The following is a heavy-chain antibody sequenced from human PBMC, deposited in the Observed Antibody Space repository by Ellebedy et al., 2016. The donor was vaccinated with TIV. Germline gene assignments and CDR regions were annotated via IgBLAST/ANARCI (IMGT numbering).Heavy chain of an antibody. Sequence: AASVKVSCKASGGSFSKNAVNWVRQAPGQGLEWMGWINPNSGNTGYAQKFQGRVTINRDNSISTAYIELSSLTSEDTAVYYCARDFEFMIYVNGGEYYHYAFDVWGQGTTVTVAS. CDR3: ARDFEFMIYVNGGEYYHYAFDV. D-gene: IGHD3-10*02. V-gene: IGHV1-8*01. CDR2: INPNSGNT. CDR1: GGSFSKNA. J-gene: IGHJ6*02.